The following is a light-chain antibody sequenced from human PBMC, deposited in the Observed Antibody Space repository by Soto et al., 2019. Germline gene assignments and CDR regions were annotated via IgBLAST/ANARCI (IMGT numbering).Light chain of an antibody. J-gene: IGKJ4*01. Sequence: IVMTQSPATLSVSPGERATLSFRASQSVTTTLAWYQQKPGQAPRLLVYGASTRATGIPARFSGSGSGTEFILTISSLQSEDFAVYYCQQYKDWPLTFGGGTKVDIK. CDR2: GAS. V-gene: IGKV3-15*01. CDR3: QQYKDWPLT. CDR1: QSVTTT.